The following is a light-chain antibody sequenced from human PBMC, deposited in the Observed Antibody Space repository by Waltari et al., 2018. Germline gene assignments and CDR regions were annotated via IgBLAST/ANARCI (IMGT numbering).Light chain of an antibody. CDR3: AAWDDSLSGPV. CDR2: RNN. CDR1: SPNIGSNY. Sequence: QSVLTQPPSASGTPGQRVTIPCSGSSPNIGSNYVYWYQQLPGTAPKLLIYRNNQRPSGVPDRFSGSKSGTSASLAISGLRSEDEADFYCAAWDDSLSGPVFGGGTMLTVL. J-gene: IGLJ2*01. V-gene: IGLV1-47*01.